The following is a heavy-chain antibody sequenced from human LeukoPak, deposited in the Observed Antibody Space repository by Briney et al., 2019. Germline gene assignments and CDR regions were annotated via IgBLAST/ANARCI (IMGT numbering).Heavy chain of an antibody. CDR2: FYYSWCT. Sequence: WETLSLTCTVSSDSISSYYWSWIRQPPGKGLEGIGCFYYSWCTNYNPSLKSRVTISEDTSKNQFSLRLSSVTAADTAVYYCASAENTYYYDSGDYYPHLNAFDIWGQGTMVPVSS. D-gene: IGHD3-22*01. J-gene: IGHJ3*02. V-gene: IGHV4-59*01. CDR1: SDSISSYY. CDR3: ASAENTYYYDSGDYYPHLNAFDI.